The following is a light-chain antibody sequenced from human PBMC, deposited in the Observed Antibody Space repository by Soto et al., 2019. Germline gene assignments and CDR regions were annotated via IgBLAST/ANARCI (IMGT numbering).Light chain of an antibody. V-gene: IGLV2-14*01. CDR2: EVG. Sequence: QSALTQPPSVSGSPGQSVTMSCTGTRYDVGGYNYVSWYLQHPGKAPKLLIYEVGNRPSGVSNRFSGSKSGTTASLTISGLQAEDEADYYCSSYTSSNSVVFGGGTQLTVL. CDR3: SSYTSSNSVV. J-gene: IGLJ2*01. CDR1: RYDVGGYNY.